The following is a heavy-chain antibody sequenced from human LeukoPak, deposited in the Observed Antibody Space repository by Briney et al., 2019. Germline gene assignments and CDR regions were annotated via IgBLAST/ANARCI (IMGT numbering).Heavy chain of an antibody. CDR3: ARRSSGYIDAFDI. J-gene: IGHJ3*02. V-gene: IGHV5-51*01. Sequence: GESLKISCKGSGYSFTSYWIGWVRQMPGKGLEWMGIIYPGDSDTRYSTSFQGQVTISAEKSISTAYLQWSSMKASDTAVYDCARRSSGYIDAFDICGQGTMVTVSS. CDR1: GYSFTSYW. CDR2: IYPGDSDT. D-gene: IGHD3-22*01.